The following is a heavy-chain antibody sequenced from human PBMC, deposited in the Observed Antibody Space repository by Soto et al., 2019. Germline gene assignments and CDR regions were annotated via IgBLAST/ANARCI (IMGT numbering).Heavy chain of an antibody. Sequence: GGSLRLSCAASGFTFSSYSMNWVRQAPGKGLEWVSSISSSSSYIYYADSVKGRFTISRDNAKNSLYLQMNSLRAEDTAVYYCARDKNVMITFGGVIAPFDYWGQGALVTVSS. CDR3: ARDKNVMITFGGVIAPFDY. D-gene: IGHD3-16*02. CDR1: GFTFSSYS. CDR2: ISSSSSYI. J-gene: IGHJ4*02. V-gene: IGHV3-21*01.